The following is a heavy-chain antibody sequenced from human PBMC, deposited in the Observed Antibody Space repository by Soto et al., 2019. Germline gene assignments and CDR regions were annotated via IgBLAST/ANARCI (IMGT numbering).Heavy chain of an antibody. J-gene: IGHJ5*02. D-gene: IGHD2-2*01. Sequence: ASLKVSCKASGYTFTRYYMHWVGKAPGQGLVWMGWINPNGGGTNYAQKFQGRVTMTRDTSISTAYMELSRLRSDDTAVYYCARDIPSSSTSINWFDPWGQGTLVTVSS. CDR1: GYTFTRYY. CDR3: ARDIPSSSTSINWFDP. V-gene: IGHV1-2*02. CDR2: INPNGGGT.